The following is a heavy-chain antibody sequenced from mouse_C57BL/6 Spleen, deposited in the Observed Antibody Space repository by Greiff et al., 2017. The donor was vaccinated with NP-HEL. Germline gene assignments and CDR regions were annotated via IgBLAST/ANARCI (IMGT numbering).Heavy chain of an antibody. D-gene: IGHD2-3*01. Sequence: QVQLQQPGAELVKPGASVKLSCKASGYTFTSYWMQWVKQRPGQGLEWIGEIDPSDSYTNYNQKFKGKATLTVDTSSSTAYMQLSSLTSEDSAVYYCAKGRDGYQGAPYAMGYWGKGTTVTVSS. CDR2: IDPSDSYT. CDR3: AKGRDGYQGAPYAMGY. J-gene: IGHJ4*01. V-gene: IGHV1-50*01. CDR1: GYTFTSYW.